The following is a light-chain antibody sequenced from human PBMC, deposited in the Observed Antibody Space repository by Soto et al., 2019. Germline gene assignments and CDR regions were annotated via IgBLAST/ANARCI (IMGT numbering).Light chain of an antibody. Sequence: EIVLTQSPGTLSLSPGERATLSCRASQSVSSSYLAWYQQKPGQAPRLLIYGASSRATGIPDRFSGSGSGTDFTLTISRVEPEDFAVYYCQQYGSSPWTFGQGTQVEI. CDR3: QQYGSSPWT. CDR2: GAS. CDR1: QSVSSSY. J-gene: IGKJ1*01. V-gene: IGKV3-20*01.